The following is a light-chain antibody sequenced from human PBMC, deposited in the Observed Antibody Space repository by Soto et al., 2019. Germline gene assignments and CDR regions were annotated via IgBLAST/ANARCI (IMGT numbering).Light chain of an antibody. V-gene: IGKV1-39*01. Sequence: DIQMTQSPSSLSASVGDRVTITCRASQSISSYLNWYQQKPGKAPKLLIYAASSLQCGVPSRFSGSGSGTDFTLTISSLQPEDFATYYCQQSYSTSWTFGQGPRWIS. CDR3: QQSYSTSWT. CDR1: QSISSY. J-gene: IGKJ1*01. CDR2: AAS.